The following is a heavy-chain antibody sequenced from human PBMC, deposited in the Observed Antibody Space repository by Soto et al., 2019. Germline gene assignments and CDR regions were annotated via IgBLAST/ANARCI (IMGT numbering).Heavy chain of an antibody. J-gene: IGHJ6*02. Sequence: QVQLVQSGAEVKKPGSSVKVSCKASGGTFSSYAISWVRQAPGQGLEWMGGIIPIFGTADYAQKFQGRVTITADACTSTAYMELSSLRSEDTAVYYCASHSGSSPEGRYYYGMDVWGQGTTVTVSS. V-gene: IGHV1-69*12. D-gene: IGHD1-26*01. CDR3: ASHSGSSPEGRYYYGMDV. CDR1: GGTFSSYA. CDR2: IIPIFGTA.